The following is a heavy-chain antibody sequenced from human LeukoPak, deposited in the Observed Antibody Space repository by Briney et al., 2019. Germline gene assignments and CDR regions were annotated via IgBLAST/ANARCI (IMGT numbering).Heavy chain of an antibody. CDR1: GFTVSSNY. CDR3: ARNLNIAAAGIGAFDI. CDR2: IYSGGST. J-gene: IGHJ3*02. Sequence: GGSLRLSCAASGFTVSSNYMSWVRQAPGKGLEWVSVIYSGGSTYYADSVKGRFTISRDNARNSLYLQMNSLRAEDTAVYYCARNLNIAAAGIGAFDIWGQGTMVTVSS. D-gene: IGHD6-13*01. V-gene: IGHV3-53*01.